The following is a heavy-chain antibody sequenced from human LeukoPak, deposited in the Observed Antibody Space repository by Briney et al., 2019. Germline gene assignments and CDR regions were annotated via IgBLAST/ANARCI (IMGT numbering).Heavy chain of an antibody. D-gene: IGHD2-15*01. CDR2: ISSSSSYI. Sequence: GSLRLSCAASGFTFSSYSMNWVRQAPGKGLEWVSSISSSSSYIYYADSVKGRFTISRDNAKNSLYLQMNSLRAEDTAVYYCARDMILDCSGSSCYPNWFDPWGQGTLVTVSS. CDR1: GFTFSSYS. J-gene: IGHJ5*02. V-gene: IGHV3-21*01. CDR3: ARDMILDCSGSSCYPNWFDP.